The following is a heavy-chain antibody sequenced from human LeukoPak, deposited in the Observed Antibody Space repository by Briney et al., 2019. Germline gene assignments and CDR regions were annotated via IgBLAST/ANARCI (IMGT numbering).Heavy chain of an antibody. J-gene: IGHJ5*02. CDR1: GGSFSGYY. CDR3: ARGGRTTTGTSGFDP. Sequence: SETLSLTCAVYGGSFSGYYWSWIRQPPGKGLEWIGEVNHSGSTNYNPSLKSRVTISVDTSKNQLSLRLNSVTAADTAVYYCARGGRTTTGTSGFDPWGQGTLVTVSS. V-gene: IGHV4-34*01. D-gene: IGHD1-1*01. CDR2: VNHSGST.